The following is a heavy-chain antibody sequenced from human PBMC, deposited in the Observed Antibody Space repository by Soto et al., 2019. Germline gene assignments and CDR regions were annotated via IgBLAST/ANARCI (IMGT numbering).Heavy chain of an antibody. D-gene: IGHD2-15*01. J-gene: IGHJ6*02. Sequence: QVQLQESGPGLVKPSRTLSLTCAVSGGSISSNNWWTWVRQPPGKGLEWIGEIYHSGSTNYNPSLKSRVTISVDKSKNQFSLKVNSVTAADTAVYYCARYCSGGGCDACYGMDVWGQGTTVTVSS. V-gene: IGHV4-4*02. CDR1: GGSISSNNW. CDR3: ARYCSGGGCDACYGMDV. CDR2: IYHSGST.